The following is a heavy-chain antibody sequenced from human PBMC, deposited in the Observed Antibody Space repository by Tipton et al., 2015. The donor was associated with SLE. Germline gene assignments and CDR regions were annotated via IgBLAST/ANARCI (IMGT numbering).Heavy chain of an antibody. V-gene: IGHV3-7*01. D-gene: IGHD6-13*01. CDR1: GFTFSSYW. CDR2: IKQDGSEK. CDR3: ARDRNTGYSSSWLI. J-gene: IGHJ3*02. Sequence: GSLRLSCAASGFTFSSYWMSWVRLAPGKGLEWVANIKQDGSEKYYVDSVKGRFTISRDNAKNSLYLQMNSLRAEDTAVYYCARDRNTGYSSSWLIWGQGTMVTVSS.